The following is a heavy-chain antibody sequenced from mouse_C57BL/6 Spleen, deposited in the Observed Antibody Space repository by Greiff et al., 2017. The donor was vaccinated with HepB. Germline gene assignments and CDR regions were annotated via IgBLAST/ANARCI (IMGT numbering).Heavy chain of an antibody. J-gene: IGHJ3*01. Sequence: QVQLQQPGAELVKPGASVKLSCKASGYTFTSYWMHWVKQRPGRGLEWIGMIDPNSGGTKYNEKFKSKATLTVDKPSSTAYMQLSSLTSEDSAVYYCARSFYDYAWFAYWGQGTLVTVSA. CDR3: ARSFYDYAWFAY. CDR1: GYTFTSYW. D-gene: IGHD2-4*01. V-gene: IGHV1-72*01. CDR2: IDPNSGGT.